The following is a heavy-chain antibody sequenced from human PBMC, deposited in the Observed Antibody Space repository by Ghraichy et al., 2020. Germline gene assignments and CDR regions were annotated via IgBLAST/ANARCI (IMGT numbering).Heavy chain of an antibody. CDR3: ATLDTAMVNWGDY. J-gene: IGHJ4*02. D-gene: IGHD5-18*01. Sequence: GGSLRLSCAASGFTFSSYWMSWVRQAPGKGLEWVANIKQDGSEKYYVGSVKGRFTISRDNAQNSLYLQMNSLRVEDTAVYYCATLDTAMVNWGDYWGQGTLVTVSS. CDR1: GFTFSSYW. CDR2: IKQDGSEK. V-gene: IGHV3-7*03.